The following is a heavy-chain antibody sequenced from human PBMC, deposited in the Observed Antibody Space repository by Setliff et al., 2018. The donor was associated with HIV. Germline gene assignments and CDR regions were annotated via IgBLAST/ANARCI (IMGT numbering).Heavy chain of an antibody. V-gene: IGHV5-51*01. CDR2: IYPDDSDT. CDR3: ARQGSGYKNWFDP. D-gene: IGHD5-12*01. Sequence: PGESLKISCKASGYSFTTNWIGWVRQVHGKGLEWMGIIYPDDSDTWYSPSFKGQVIMSVDKSINTAYLQWISLKASDTAMYYCARQGSGYKNWFDPWGQGTRVTVS. J-gene: IGHJ5*02. CDR1: GYSFTTNW.